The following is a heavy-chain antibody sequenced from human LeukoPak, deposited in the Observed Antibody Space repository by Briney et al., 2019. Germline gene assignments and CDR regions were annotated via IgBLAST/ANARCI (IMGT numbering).Heavy chain of an antibody. Sequence: PGGSLRLSCAASGFSIRDFWMTWVRQAPGKGLEWVANINQGGSVKYYVDSVKGRFTISREDAKSSLYVQMNSLRDEDTAVYYCARFGYSGWNLEYWGQGTLVTVSS. CDR1: GFSIRDFW. J-gene: IGHJ4*02. CDR2: INQGGSVK. V-gene: IGHV3-7*01. D-gene: IGHD5-12*01. CDR3: ARFGYSGWNLEY.